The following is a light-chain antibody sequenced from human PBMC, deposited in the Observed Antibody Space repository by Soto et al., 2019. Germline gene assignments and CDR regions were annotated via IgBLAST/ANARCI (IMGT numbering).Light chain of an antibody. V-gene: IGKV3-20*01. Sequence: EVLLTQSPGTLSLSPGDRATLSCRASQSISRSFLSWYQKKPGQAPRLLIYGSSIRATGIPDKFSGSGSGTDFALTISKLEPEDFAVEYCQQYHDSMTFGGGTKVQI. CDR3: QQYHDSMT. CDR2: GSS. J-gene: IGKJ4*01. CDR1: QSISRSF.